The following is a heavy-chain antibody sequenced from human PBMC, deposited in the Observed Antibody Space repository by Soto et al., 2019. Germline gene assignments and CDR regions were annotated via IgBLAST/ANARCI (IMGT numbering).Heavy chain of an antibody. Sequence: QMQLQESGSGLVKPSQTLSLTCTVSGGSINSGRYSWTWIRQPPGAGLEWIGHMYHIGTTYYNPPLKSRVTMSVDTSKNQFSLKLSSVTAADTAIYYCAKGINYYDSSGDSWFDPWGQGTLVTVSS. V-gene: IGHV4-30-2*01. CDR2: MYHIGTT. J-gene: IGHJ5*02. CDR1: GGSINSGRYS. CDR3: AKGINYYDSSGDSWFDP. D-gene: IGHD3-22*01.